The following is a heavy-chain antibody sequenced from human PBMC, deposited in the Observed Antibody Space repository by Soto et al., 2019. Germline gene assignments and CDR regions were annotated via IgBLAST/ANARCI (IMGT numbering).Heavy chain of an antibody. V-gene: IGHV1-3*05. CDR1: GYTFSDYA. CDR2: INAGNGET. Sequence: QVQLVQSGAEEKKPGASVKVSCKASGYTFSDYALHWVRQAPGQSLEWMGWINAGNGETKYSQKVQRRDTISRDTSASTEYMELRSLRSEDTDVYYCARERGGSTGWFDPWGQGTLVTVSS. J-gene: IGHJ5*02. D-gene: IGHD3-16*01. CDR3: ARERGGSTGWFDP.